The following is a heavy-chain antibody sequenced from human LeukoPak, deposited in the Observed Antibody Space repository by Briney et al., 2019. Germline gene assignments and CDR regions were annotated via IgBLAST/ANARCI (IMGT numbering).Heavy chain of an antibody. D-gene: IGHD2-15*01. V-gene: IGHV1-46*01. CDR2: IYPRDGST. Sequence: GASVKVSCKASGYTFTSNYIHWVRQAPGQGLEWMGMIYPRDGSTSYAQKFQGRVTVTRDTSTSTAYMELRSLRSDDTAVYYCAREGGRYCSGGSCYSSNGWYGGLNYWGQGTLVTVSS. CDR3: AREGGRYCSGGSCYSSNGWYGGLNY. J-gene: IGHJ4*02. CDR1: GYTFTSNY.